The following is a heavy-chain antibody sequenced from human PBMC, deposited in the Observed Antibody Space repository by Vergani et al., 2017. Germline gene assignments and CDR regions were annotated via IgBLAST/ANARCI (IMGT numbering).Heavy chain of an antibody. V-gene: IGHV1-18*01. J-gene: IGHJ4*02. D-gene: IGHD5-18*01. Sequence: QVQLVQSGAEVKKPGASVNVSCNTSGYTFTRYGISWVRQAPGQGLEWMGWISGYNGDTHYAQKFQGRVTTTTDTSTSTAYMELRSLRSDDTAVYYCARDGVATAMGEPLDFWGQGTLVTVSS. CDR2: ISGYNGDT. CDR1: GYTFTRYG. CDR3: ARDGVATAMGEPLDF.